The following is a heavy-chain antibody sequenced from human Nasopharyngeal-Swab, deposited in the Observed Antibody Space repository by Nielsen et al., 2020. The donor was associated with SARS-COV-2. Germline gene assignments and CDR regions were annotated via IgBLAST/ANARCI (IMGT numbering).Heavy chain of an antibody. CDR3: AKETDSSFDY. CDR2: ISYDGSNK. CDR1: GFTFSSYG. D-gene: IGHD3-22*01. Sequence: GESLKISCAASGFTFSSYGMHWARQAPGKGLEWVAVISYDGSNKYYADSVKGRFTISRDNSKNTLYLQMNSLRAEDTAVYYCAKETDSSFDYWGQGTLVTVSS. J-gene: IGHJ4*02. V-gene: IGHV3-30*18.